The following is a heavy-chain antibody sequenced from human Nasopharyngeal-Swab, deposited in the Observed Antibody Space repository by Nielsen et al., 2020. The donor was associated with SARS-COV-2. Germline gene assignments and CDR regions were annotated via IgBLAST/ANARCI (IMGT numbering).Heavy chain of an antibody. D-gene: IGHD4/OR15-4a*01. J-gene: IGHJ4*02. V-gene: IGHV3-23*01. Sequence: GGSLRLSCAVSGFTFSNSAMCWVRQAPGKGLEWVSGISISGDTRYYADSVKGRLTIYRDNSKNTVYLQMNSLRVEDTAVYYCAKEEVPNDYWGQGTLVTVSS. CDR1: GFTFSNSA. CDR3: AKEEVPNDY. CDR2: ISISGDTR.